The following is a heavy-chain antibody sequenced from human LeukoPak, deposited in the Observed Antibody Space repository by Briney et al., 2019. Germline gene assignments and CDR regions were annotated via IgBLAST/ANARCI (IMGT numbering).Heavy chain of an antibody. V-gene: IGHV3-30*18. D-gene: IGHD3-3*01. Sequence: GGSLRLSCAASGFTFSSYGMHWVRQAPGKGLEWVAVISYDGSNKYYADSVKGRFTISRDNSKNTLYLQMNSLRAEDTAVYYCAKDRYNNFWSGRYYHYGMDVWGQGTTVTVSS. CDR3: AKDRYNNFWSGRYYHYGMDV. CDR2: ISYDGSNK. J-gene: IGHJ6*02. CDR1: GFTFSSYG.